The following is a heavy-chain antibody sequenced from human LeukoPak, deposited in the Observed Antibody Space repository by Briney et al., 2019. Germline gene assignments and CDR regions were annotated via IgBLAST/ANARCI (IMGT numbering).Heavy chain of an antibody. CDR2: ISSNGGST. Sequence: GGSLRLSCSASGFTFSSYVMHWVRRAPGKGLEYVSAISSNGGSTYYADSVKGRFTISRDNSKNTLYLQMSSLRAEDTAVYYCVKDYYDTFDPWGQGTLVTVSS. CDR1: GFTFSSYV. J-gene: IGHJ5*02. CDR3: VKDYYDTFDP. D-gene: IGHD3-22*01. V-gene: IGHV3-64D*09.